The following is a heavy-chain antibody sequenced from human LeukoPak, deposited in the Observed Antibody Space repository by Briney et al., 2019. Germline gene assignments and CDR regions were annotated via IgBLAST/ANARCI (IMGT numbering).Heavy chain of an antibody. Sequence: GGSLRLSCAASGFTFSSYGMHWVRQAPGKGLEWVAVISYDGSNKYYADSVKGRFTISRDNSKNTLYLQMNSLRAEDTAVYYCATPLLWFGELYNDYWGQGALVTVSS. CDR3: ATPLLWFGELYNDY. D-gene: IGHD3-10*01. CDR2: ISYDGSNK. CDR1: GFTFSSYG. V-gene: IGHV3-30*03. J-gene: IGHJ4*02.